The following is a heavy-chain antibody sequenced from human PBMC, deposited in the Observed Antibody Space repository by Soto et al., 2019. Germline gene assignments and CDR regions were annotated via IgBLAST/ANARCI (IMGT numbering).Heavy chain of an antibody. CDR2: IDSSSSDI. Sequence: EVHLVESGGGLVQPGGSLRLSCAASGLVFSSYSMNWVRQAPGKGLEWVSYIDSSSSDIYYADSVRGLFTISRDNAKKSLFLQMNTGRAEDTAVYYCARVRPVDVVPTISTYYYYLAVWGKGTTVTVSS. CDR1: GLVFSSYS. CDR3: ARVRPVDVVPTISTYYYYLAV. D-gene: IGHD5-12*01. J-gene: IGHJ6*03. V-gene: IGHV3-48*01.